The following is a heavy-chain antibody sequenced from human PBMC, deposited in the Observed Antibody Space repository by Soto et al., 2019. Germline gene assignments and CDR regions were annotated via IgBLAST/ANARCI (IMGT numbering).Heavy chain of an antibody. CDR3: VMNIL. Sequence: GSLRLSCEVSGVTFSKSWMSWVRQVPGKGLEWVANIKNDGSETYYMDSVKGRFTISRDNAKSSLYLQLNSLRVEDTAVYFCVMNILWGQGALVTVSS. J-gene: IGHJ4*02. CDR2: IKNDGSET. V-gene: IGHV3-7*01. CDR1: GVTFSKSW.